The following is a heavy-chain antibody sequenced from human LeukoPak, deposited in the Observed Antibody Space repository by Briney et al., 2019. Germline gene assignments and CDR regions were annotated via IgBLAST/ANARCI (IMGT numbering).Heavy chain of an antibody. V-gene: IGHV3-74*01. CDR2: INSDGSST. CDR1: GFTFSSYW. D-gene: IGHD6-19*01. J-gene: IGHJ5*02. Sequence: GGSLRLSCAASGFTFSSYWMHWVRQAPGKGVVWVSRINSDGSSTNYADSVKGRFTISRDNAKNTLYLQMNSLRAEDTAVYYCSGGGSITVAGSWGQGTLVTVSS. CDR3: SGGGSITVAGS.